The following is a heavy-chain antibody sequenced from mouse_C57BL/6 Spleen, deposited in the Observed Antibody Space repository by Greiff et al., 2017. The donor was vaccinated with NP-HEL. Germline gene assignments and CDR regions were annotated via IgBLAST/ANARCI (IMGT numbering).Heavy chain of an antibody. CDR2: ISSGGDYI. D-gene: IGHD2-2*01. V-gene: IGHV5-9-1*02. CDR3: TRWGYDVWFAY. CDR1: GFTFSSYA. Sequence: EVQGVESGEGLVKPGGSLKLSCAASGFTFSSYAMSWVRQTPEKRLEWVAYISSGGDYIYYADTVKGRFTISRDNARNTLYLQMSSLKSEDTAMYYCTRWGYDVWFAYWGQGTLVTVSA. J-gene: IGHJ3*01.